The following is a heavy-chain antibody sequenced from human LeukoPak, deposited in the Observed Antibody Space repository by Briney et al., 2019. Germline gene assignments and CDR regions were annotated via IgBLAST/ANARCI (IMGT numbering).Heavy chain of an antibody. V-gene: IGHV1-2*02. CDR1: GYTFTGYY. J-gene: IGHJ4*02. CDR3: AREGPETVGAPDY. D-gene: IGHD1-26*01. CDR2: INPNSGGT. Sequence: ASVKVSCKASGYTFTGYYMHWVRQAPGQGLEWMGWINPNSGGTNYAQKFQGRVTMTRDTSISTAYMELSRLRSDDTAVYYCAREGPETVGAPDYWGQGTLVTVSS.